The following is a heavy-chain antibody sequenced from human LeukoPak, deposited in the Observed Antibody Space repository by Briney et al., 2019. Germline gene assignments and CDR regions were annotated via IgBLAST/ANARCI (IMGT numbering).Heavy chain of an antibody. V-gene: IGHV4-34*01. CDR1: GGSFSGYY. D-gene: IGHD3-16*02. J-gene: IGHJ4*02. Sequence: PSETLSLTCAVYGGSFSGYYWSWIRQPPGEGLEWIGEINHSGSTNYNPSLKSRVTISVDTSKNQFSLKLSSVTAADTAVYYCARGGRPNYVWGSYRYSYYFDYWGQGTLVTVSS. CDR2: INHSGST. CDR3: ARGGRPNYVWGSYRYSYYFDY.